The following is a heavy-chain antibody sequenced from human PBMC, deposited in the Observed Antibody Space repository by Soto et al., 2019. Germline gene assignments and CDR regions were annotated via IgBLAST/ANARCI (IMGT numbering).Heavy chain of an antibody. D-gene: IGHD3-10*01. J-gene: IGHJ3*01. CDR1: GGSISSGSYY. Sequence: QLQLQESGPGLVKPSETLSLTCTVSGGSISSGSYYWVWIRQPPGKGLEWIGNIYYSGSTYYNPSLKSRVTISIDTSKNQFSLKLNSVTAADTAVYYCARRPPWFGDGAFDFWGQGTMVTVSS. CDR3: ARRPPWFGDGAFDF. CDR2: IYYSGST. V-gene: IGHV4-39*01.